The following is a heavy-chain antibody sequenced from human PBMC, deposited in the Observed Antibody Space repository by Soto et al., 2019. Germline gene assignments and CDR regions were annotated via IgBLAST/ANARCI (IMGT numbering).Heavy chain of an antibody. Sequence: SETLSFTCTVSGDSISDYYWSWIRQPAGKGLEWIGRFYYSGNTKSNPSLKSRVTMSADTSKNQFSRSLRSVTAADSAIYYCARMYNSGFYRPEGDYFFYGMDVWGQGTTVTVSS. J-gene: IGHJ6*02. V-gene: IGHV4-4*07. CDR1: GDSISDYY. D-gene: IGHD6-19*01. CDR2: FYYSGNT. CDR3: ARMYNSGFYRPEGDYFFYGMDV.